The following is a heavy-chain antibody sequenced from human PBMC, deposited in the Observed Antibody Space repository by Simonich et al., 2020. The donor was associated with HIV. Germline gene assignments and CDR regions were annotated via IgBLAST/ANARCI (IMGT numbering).Heavy chain of an antibody. V-gene: IGHV3-7*01. CDR2: IKQEGSEK. D-gene: IGHD2-15*01. CDR3: ARDMLAATPGVDY. CDR1: GFTFNSYW. Sequence: EVQLVESGGGLVQPGGSLRLSCAVSGFTFNSYWMSWVRQAPGKGLEWVANIKQEGSEKNHADSGKGRFTISRDNAKNSLYLQMNSLRAEDTAVYYCARDMLAATPGVDYWGQGTLVTVSS. J-gene: IGHJ4*02.